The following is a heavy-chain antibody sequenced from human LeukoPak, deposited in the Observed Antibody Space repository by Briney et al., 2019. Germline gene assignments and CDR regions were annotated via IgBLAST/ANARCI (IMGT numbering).Heavy chain of an antibody. CDR1: GFTFSSYW. J-gene: IGHJ4*02. V-gene: IGHV3-7*03. CDR3: AKGGKTIMCPTSCYDY. Sequence: QPGGSLRLSCAASGFTFSSYWMSWVRQAPGKGLEWVANIKQDGSEKYYVDSVKGRFTISRDNAKNSLYLQMNSLRAEDTAVYYCAKGGKTIMCPTSCYDYWGQGTLVTVSS. CDR2: IKQDGSEK. D-gene: IGHD2-2*01.